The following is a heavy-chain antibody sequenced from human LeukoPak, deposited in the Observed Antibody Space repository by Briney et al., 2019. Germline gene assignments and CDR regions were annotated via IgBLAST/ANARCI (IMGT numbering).Heavy chain of an antibody. Sequence: ASVKVSCKASGYTFTSYDINWVRQATGQGLEWMGWMNPNSGNTGYAQKFQGRVTMTRNTSISTAYMELSSLRSEDTAVYYCARDRCSSTSCCVLFDYWGQGTLVTVSS. J-gene: IGHJ4*02. CDR2: MNPNSGNT. CDR1: GYTFTSYD. V-gene: IGHV1-8*01. D-gene: IGHD2-2*01. CDR3: ARDRCSSTSCCVLFDY.